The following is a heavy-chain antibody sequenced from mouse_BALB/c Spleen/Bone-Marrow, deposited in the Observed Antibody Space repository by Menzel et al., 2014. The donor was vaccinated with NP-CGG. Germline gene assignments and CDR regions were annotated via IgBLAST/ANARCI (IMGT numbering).Heavy chain of an antibody. J-gene: IGHJ4*01. CDR2: ISSGGGNT. CDR1: GFTFSSHT. Sequence: EVKLVESGGGLVKPGGSLKLSCAASGFTFSSHTMSWVRQTPEKRLEWVATISSGGGNTYYPDSVKGRFTNSRDNAKNNLYLQMSSLRSEDTALYYCARPAYYYGSNYAMDYWGQGTSVTVSS. CDR3: ARPAYYYGSNYAMDY. D-gene: IGHD1-1*01. V-gene: IGHV5-9*03.